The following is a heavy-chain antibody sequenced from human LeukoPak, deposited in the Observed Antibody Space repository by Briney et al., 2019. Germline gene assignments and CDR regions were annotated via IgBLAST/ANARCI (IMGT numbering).Heavy chain of an antibody. V-gene: IGHV1-2*02. D-gene: IGHD4-11*01. CDR2: INPNSGGT. CDR3: ATPGGLDSNYIFDY. J-gene: IGHJ4*02. CDR1: GYTFTTYY. Sequence: ASVKVSCKAPGYTFTTYYMHWVRQAPGQGLEWMGWINPNSGGTNYAQKFQGRVTMTRDTSISTAYMELSRLRSDDTAVYYCATPGGLDSNYIFDYWGQGTLVTVSS.